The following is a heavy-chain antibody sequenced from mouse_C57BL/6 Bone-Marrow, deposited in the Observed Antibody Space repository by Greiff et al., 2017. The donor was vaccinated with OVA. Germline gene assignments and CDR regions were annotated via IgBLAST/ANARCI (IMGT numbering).Heavy chain of an antibody. J-gene: IGHJ1*03. Sequence: EVQLQQSGPELVKPGASVKISCKASGYTFTDYYMNWVKQSHGKSLEWIGDINPNNGGTSYNQKFKGKATLTVDKSSSTAYMELRSLTSEDSAVYYCARRRDYREYFDVWGTGTTVTVSS. CDR2: INPNNGGT. D-gene: IGHD2-4*01. CDR3: ARRRDYREYFDV. V-gene: IGHV1-26*01. CDR1: GYTFTDYY.